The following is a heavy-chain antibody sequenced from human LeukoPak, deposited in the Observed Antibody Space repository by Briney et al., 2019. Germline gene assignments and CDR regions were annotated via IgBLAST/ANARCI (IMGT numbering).Heavy chain of an antibody. CDR2: INHSGST. CDR1: GGSFSGYY. D-gene: IGHD6-19*01. J-gene: IGHJ4*02. CDR3: ASGKARIAVAGRFDC. V-gene: IGHV4-34*01. Sequence: TSETLSLTCAVYGGSFSGYYWSWIRQPPGKGLEWIGEINHSGSTNYNPSLKSRVTISVDTSKNQFSLKLSSVTAADTAVYYCASGKARIAVAGRFDCWGQGTLVTVSS.